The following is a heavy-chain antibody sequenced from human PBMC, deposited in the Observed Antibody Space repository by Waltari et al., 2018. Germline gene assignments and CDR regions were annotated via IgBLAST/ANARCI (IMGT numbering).Heavy chain of an antibody. V-gene: IGHV4-34*01. J-gene: IGHJ6*02. CDR3: ARASPYSYGYLILWANGMDV. D-gene: IGHD5-18*01. CDR2: INHSGST. CDR1: GGSFSGYY. Sequence: QVQLQQWGAGLLKPSETLSLTCAVYGGSFSGYYWSWIRQPPGKGLEWIGEINHSGSTNYNPSLKSRVTISVDTSKNQFSLKLSSVTAEDTAVYYCARASPYSYGYLILWANGMDVWGQGTTVTVSS.